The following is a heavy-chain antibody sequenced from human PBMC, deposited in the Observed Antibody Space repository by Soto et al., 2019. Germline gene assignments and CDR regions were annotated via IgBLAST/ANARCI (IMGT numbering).Heavy chain of an antibody. J-gene: IGHJ3*02. CDR1: GFTVSGNS. CDR3: ANLAGGWYEAFGI. Sequence: GGSLRLSCGASGFTVSGNSISWVRQAPGKGLEWVSSISGSGGTAYYADSVKGRFTISRDNSRNTLDLQINSLRVEDTAVYYCANLAGGWYEAFGIWGQGTMVTVSS. CDR2: ISGSGGTA. D-gene: IGHD6-19*01. V-gene: IGHV3-23*01.